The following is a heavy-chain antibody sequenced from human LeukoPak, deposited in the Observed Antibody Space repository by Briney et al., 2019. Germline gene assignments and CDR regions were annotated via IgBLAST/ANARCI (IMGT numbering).Heavy chain of an antibody. CDR3: ARDRYYGMDV. CDR2: INSDGSST. V-gene: IGHV3-74*01. Sequence: GGSLSPSWPPSGITLSNSWMGWVRQTPGGGRGWVLCINSDGSSTRYADSVKGRFPISRDNAKNTLYLQMNSLRAEDTAVYYCARDRYYGMDVWGQGTTVTVSS. J-gene: IGHJ6*02. CDR1: GITLSNSW.